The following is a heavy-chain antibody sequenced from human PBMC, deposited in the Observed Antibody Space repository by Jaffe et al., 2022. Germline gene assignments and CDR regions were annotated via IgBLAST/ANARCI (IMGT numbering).Heavy chain of an antibody. CDR2: IIPIFGTA. CDR3: ARDQGSRFGDDYGDYVGYYYYMDV. J-gene: IGHJ6*03. CDR1: GGTFSSYA. D-gene: IGHD4-17*01. V-gene: IGHV1-69*01. Sequence: QVQLVQSGAEVKKPGSSVKVSCKASGGTFSSYAISWVRQAPGQGLEWMGGIIPIFGTANYAQKFQGRVTITADESTSTAYMELSSLRSEDTAVYYCARDQGSRFGDDYGDYVGYYYYMDVWGKGTTVTVSS.